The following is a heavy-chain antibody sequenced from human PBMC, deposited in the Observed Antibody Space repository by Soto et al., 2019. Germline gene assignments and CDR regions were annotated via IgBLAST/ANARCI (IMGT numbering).Heavy chain of an antibody. Sequence: EVQLVESGGGLVQPGGSLRLSCAASGFTFSNYWMSWVRQAPGKGLEWVANIKQDGSEKYYVDSVKGRFTISRDNAKNSLYLQMNSLRAEDTAVYYCARVQTTVTSLFVYINYYYYGMDVWGQGTTVTVSS. CDR1: GFTFSNYW. V-gene: IGHV3-7*05. CDR3: ARVQTTVTSLFVYINYYYYGMDV. CDR2: IKQDGSEK. J-gene: IGHJ6*02. D-gene: IGHD4-17*01.